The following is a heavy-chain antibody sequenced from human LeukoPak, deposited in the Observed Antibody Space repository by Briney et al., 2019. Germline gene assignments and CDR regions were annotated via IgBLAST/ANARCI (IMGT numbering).Heavy chain of an antibody. CDR1: GGSINMYY. J-gene: IGHJ3*02. V-gene: IGHV4-59*01. CDR3: TTEGKTGGYYSSGTLGTFDI. Sequence: SETLSLTCTVSGGSINMYYWSLLRQPPGKGLEWIGYIYYTGSTSYNPSLKSRVTISVDTSKNQFSLKLSSVTAADTAMYYCTTEGKTGGYYSSGTLGTFDIWGQGTMVTVSS. D-gene: IGHD6-19*01. CDR2: IYYTGST.